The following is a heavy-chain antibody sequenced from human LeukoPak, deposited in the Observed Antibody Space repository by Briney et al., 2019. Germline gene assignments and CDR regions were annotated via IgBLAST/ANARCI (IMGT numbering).Heavy chain of an antibody. CDR3: ARGESGYYYAVDY. CDR1: GGSISSGGYS. Sequence: SQTLSLTCAVSGGSISSGGYSWSWIRQPPGKGLEWIGYIYHSGSTYYNPSLKSRVTISVDRSKNQFSLKLSSVTAADTAVYYCARGESGYYYAVDYWGQGTLVTVSS. J-gene: IGHJ4*02. D-gene: IGHD3-22*01. V-gene: IGHV4-30-2*01. CDR2: IYHSGST.